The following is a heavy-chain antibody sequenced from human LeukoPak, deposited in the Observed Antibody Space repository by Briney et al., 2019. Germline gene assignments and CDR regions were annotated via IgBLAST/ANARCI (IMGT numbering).Heavy chain of an antibody. CDR1: GFTFSTYW. CDR2: INQNGSET. CDR3: ARKKYYYDTSTYGWFDP. D-gene: IGHD3-22*01. Sequence: GGALRLSCAASGFTFSTYWMSWVRQAQGQGLDRVANINQNGSETYYVDSVQGRFTISRDNAKNSLYLQMNSLRVEDTAVYYCARKKYYYDTSTYGWFDPWGQGISVTVSS. V-gene: IGHV3-7*01. J-gene: IGHJ5*02.